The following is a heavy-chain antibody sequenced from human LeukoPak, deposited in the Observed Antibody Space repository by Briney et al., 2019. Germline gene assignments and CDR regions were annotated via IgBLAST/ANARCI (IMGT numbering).Heavy chain of an antibody. CDR1: GYTFTTYA. V-gene: IGHV1-18*01. J-gene: IGHJ4*02. Sequence: ASVKVSCKASGYTFTTYAINWVRQAPGQGLEWMGWISNYNGDTTYAQKFQGRVTMTTDTTTNTAYMELRSLTSADTANYYCARATYYDILTGLNYWGQGTLVTVSP. CDR2: ISNYNGDT. CDR3: ARATYYDILTGLNY. D-gene: IGHD3-9*01.